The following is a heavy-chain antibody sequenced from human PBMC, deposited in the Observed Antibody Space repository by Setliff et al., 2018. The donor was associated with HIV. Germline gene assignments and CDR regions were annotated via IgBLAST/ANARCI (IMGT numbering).Heavy chain of an antibody. CDR2: VIHSGST. Sequence: SETLSLTCAVYGGSFSGYYWSWIRQPPGKGLEWIGEVIHSGSTNYNPSLKSRVTISVDTSKNQFSLKLSSVTAADTAAYYCARRSGWSLDYWGQGTLVTVSS. CDR3: ARRSGWSLDY. V-gene: IGHV4-34*12. J-gene: IGHJ4*02. CDR1: GGSFSGYY. D-gene: IGHD6-19*01.